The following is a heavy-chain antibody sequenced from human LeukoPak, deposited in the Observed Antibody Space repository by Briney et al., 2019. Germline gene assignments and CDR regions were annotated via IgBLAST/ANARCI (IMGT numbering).Heavy chain of an antibody. CDR2: IYYSGST. Sequence: PSETLSLTCTVSGGSISSSSCYWGWIRQPPGKGLEWIGSIYYSGSTNYNPSLKSRVTISVDTSKNQFSLKLSSVTAADTAVYYCARGSAGATSNWFDPWGQGTLVTVSS. CDR1: GGSISSSSCY. CDR3: ARGSAGATSNWFDP. V-gene: IGHV4-39*07. D-gene: IGHD1-26*01. J-gene: IGHJ5*02.